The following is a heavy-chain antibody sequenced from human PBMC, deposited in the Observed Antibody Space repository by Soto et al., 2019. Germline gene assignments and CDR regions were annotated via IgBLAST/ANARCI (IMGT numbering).Heavy chain of an antibody. V-gene: IGHV3-48*01. CDR2: ISSGSSTM. J-gene: IGHJ4*02. CDR1: GFSFSTYS. D-gene: IGHD3-16*01. CDR3: AREFGTV. Sequence: EVQLVESGGDLVQPGGSLRLSCAASGFSFSTYSMIWVRQAPGKGLEWVSYISSGSSTMYYADFVKGRFTISRDNAKNSLYLQMNSLRAEDTAVYYCAREFGTVWGQGTLVTVSS.